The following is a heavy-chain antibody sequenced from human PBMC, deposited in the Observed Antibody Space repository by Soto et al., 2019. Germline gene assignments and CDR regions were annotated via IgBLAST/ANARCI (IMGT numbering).Heavy chain of an antibody. J-gene: IGHJ4*02. D-gene: IGHD6-19*01. CDR2: ISYDGSNK. CDR1: GFTFSSYG. V-gene: IGHV3-30*18. CDR3: AKDGNVLLRLKAVAGTFGY. Sequence: QVQLVESGGGVVQPGRSLRLSCAASGFTFSSYGMHWVRQAPGKGLEWVAVISYDGSNKYYADSVKGRFTISRDNSKNTLYLHMNSLRAEDTAVYYCAKDGNVLLRLKAVAGTFGYWGQGTLVTVSS.